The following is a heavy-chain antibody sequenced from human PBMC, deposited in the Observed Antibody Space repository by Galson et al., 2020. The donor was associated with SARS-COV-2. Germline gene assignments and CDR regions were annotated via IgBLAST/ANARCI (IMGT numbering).Heavy chain of an antibody. CDR2: IFPVNSDT. D-gene: IGHD4-17*01. Sequence: KTGESPKISRKPSGSSSTNYLIGWVSQTPGTGPGRMANIFPVNSDTRYSPSFQVQVTIPVAKSITTAYLQWSSLKASDTAMYYCARQGALDYGGNCDYWGQGTLITVSP. J-gene: IGHJ4*02. CDR1: GSSSTNYL. V-gene: IGHV5-51*01. CDR3: ARQGALDYGGNCDY.